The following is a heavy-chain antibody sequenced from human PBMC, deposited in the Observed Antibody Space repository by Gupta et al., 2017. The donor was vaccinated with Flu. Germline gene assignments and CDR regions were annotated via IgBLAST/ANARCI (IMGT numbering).Heavy chain of an antibody. D-gene: IGHD1-26*01. CDR2: ISWDSVYL. CDR3: ARSERRKGVYFDY. CDR1: GFAFAEYS. J-gene: IGHJ4*02. V-gene: IGHV3-9*01. Sequence: EVQLVESGGGLVQPGRSLRLSCAASGFAFAEYSMHWVRQAPGKGLEWVSGISWDSVYLDYADSVKGRFTISRDNGKNSLYLQMNSLGAEDTALYYCARSERRKGVYFDYWGQGNRGTVSS.